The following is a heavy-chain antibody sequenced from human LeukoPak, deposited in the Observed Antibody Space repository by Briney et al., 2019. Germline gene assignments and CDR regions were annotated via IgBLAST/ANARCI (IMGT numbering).Heavy chain of an antibody. CDR1: GFTFSSYG. D-gene: IGHD6-19*01. CDR3: AKDGASYSSGRFDFDY. V-gene: IGHV3-30*02. CDR2: IRYDGSNK. J-gene: IGHJ4*02. Sequence: GGSLRLSCAASGFTFSSYGMHWVRQAPGKGLEWVAFIRYDGSNKYYADSVKGRFTISRDNSKNTLYLQMNSLRAEDTAVYYCAKDGASYSSGRFDFDYWGQGTLVTVSS.